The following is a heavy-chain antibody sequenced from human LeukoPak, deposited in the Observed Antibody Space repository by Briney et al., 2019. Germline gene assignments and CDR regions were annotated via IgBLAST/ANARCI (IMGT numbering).Heavy chain of an antibody. D-gene: IGHD4-17*01. CDR2: IKYDGTT. V-gene: IGHV4-34*01. CDR1: GASFSGYF. Sequence: PSETLSLTCAVSGASFSGYFWNWIRQSPEKGLEWIGEIKYDGTTNYNPSLTSRVTMSIDKATNQFHLKVTSLTAADTAVYYCARGPDYYGDYISWFPDAFHIWGKGTLVSVSP. J-gene: IGHJ3*02. CDR3: ARGPDYYGDYISWFPDAFHI.